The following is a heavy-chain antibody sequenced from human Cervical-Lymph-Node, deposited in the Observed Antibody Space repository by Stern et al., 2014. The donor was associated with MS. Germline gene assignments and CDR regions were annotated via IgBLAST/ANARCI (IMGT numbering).Heavy chain of an antibody. CDR2: ISSRSRT. CDR1: GFTFSTYS. CDR3: TRSDGSGWYGDS. D-gene: IGHD6-19*01. V-gene: IGHV3-48*02. J-gene: IGHJ1*01. Sequence: VQLVQSGGGLIQPGGSLRLSCAASGFTFSTYSMNWVRQAPGKGPEWVAYISSRSRTNYADSVKGRFTISRDNAKNSLYLQMNSLRDEDTAVYYCTRSDGSGWYGDSWGQGTLVTVSS.